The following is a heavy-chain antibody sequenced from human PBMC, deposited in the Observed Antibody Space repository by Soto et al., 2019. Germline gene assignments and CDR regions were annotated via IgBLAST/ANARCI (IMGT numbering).Heavy chain of an antibody. CDR3: TRDSSSWDYYYYYMDV. J-gene: IGHJ6*03. V-gene: IGHV3-49*03. Sequence: PGGSLRLSCTASGFTFGDYAMSWFRQAPGKGLEWVGFIRSKAYGGTTEYAASVKGRFTISRDDSKSIAYLQMNSLKTEDTAVYYCTRDSSSWDYYYYYMDVWGKGTTVTVSS. CDR1: GFTFGDYA. D-gene: IGHD6-13*01. CDR2: IRSKAYGGTT.